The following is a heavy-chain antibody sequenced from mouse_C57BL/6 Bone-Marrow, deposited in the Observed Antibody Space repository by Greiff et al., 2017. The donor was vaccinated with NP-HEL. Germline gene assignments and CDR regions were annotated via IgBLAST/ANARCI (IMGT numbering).Heavy chain of an antibody. V-gene: IGHV5-9-1*02. Sequence: EVKLVESGEGLVKPGGSLKLSCAASGFTFSSYAMSWVRQTPDKRLEWVAYISSGGDYIYYADTVKGRFTISRDNARNTLYLQMSSLKSEDTAMYYCTRDPNLLLRPYWYFDVWGTGTTVTVSS. CDR3: TRDPNLLLRPYWYFDV. J-gene: IGHJ1*03. CDR1: GFTFSSYA. CDR2: ISSGGDYI. D-gene: IGHD1-1*01.